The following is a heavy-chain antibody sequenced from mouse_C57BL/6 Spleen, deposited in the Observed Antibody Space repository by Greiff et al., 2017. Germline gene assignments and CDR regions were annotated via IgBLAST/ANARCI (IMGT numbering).Heavy chain of an antibody. D-gene: IGHD1-1*01. CDR1: GYAFSSYW. V-gene: IGHV1-80*01. Sequence: QVQLQQSGAELVKPGASVKISCKASGYAFSSYWMNWVKQRPGKGLEWIGQIYPGDGDTNYNGKFKGKATLTADKSSSTAYMQLSSLTSEDSAVYFCAHYGSSYYWYFDVWGTGTTVTVSS. J-gene: IGHJ1*03. CDR3: AHYGSSYYWYFDV. CDR2: IYPGDGDT.